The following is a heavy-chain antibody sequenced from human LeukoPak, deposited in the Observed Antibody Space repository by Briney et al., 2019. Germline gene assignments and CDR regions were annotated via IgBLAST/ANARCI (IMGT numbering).Heavy chain of an antibody. CDR2: IYPGDSDT. V-gene: IGHV5-51*01. CDR3: ARLPNYYGSGSYYNSYFDY. D-gene: IGHD3-10*01. J-gene: IGHJ4*02. CDR1: GYSFTSYW. Sequence: GESLKISRKGSGYSFTSYWIGWVRQMPGKGLEWMGIIYPGDSDTRYSPSFQGQVTISADKSISTAYLQWSSLKASDTAMYYCARLPNYYGSGSYYNSYFDYWGQGTLVTVSS.